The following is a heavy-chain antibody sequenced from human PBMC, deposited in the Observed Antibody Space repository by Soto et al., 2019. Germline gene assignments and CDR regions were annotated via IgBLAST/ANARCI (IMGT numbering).Heavy chain of an antibody. J-gene: IGHJ5*02. Sequence: QLVESGGGLVKPGGSLRLSCEASGFIFSDFYMAWIRQAPGKGLEWVSYISSDGDSTYAGSVKGRFTISRDNAKNSLYLQMNSLRVEDKAVYYCVRDRDRRWFDPWGQGALVTDTS. CDR2: ISSDGDST. CDR3: VRDRDRRWFDP. V-gene: IGHV3-11*01. CDR1: GFIFSDFY. D-gene: IGHD3-10*01.